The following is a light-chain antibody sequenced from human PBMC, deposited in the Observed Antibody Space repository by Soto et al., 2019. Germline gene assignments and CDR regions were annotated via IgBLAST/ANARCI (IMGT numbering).Light chain of an antibody. V-gene: IGLV2-14*01. CDR1: SSDVGGYNY. J-gene: IGLJ1*01. Sequence: QSALTQPASVSGSPGQSITISCTGTSSDVGGYNYVSWYQQHPVTAPKLMIYDVTNRPSGVSDRFSGSKSCNTASLTISGLQAEDEADYYCSSYTCSSTPYVFGTGTKLTVL. CDR2: DVT. CDR3: SSYTCSSTPYV.